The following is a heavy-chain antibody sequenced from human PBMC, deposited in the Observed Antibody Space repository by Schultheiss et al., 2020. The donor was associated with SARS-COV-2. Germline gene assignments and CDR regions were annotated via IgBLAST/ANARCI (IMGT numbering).Heavy chain of an antibody. D-gene: IGHD6-19*01. CDR1: GYSFTRYW. V-gene: IGHV5-51*01. CDR3: ARLGSGWRYGMDV. CDR2: IHPGDFDT. J-gene: IGHJ6*02. Sequence: GESLKISCKGSGYSFTRYWIAWVRQMPGKGLEWMGIIHPGDFDTRYSPSFQGQVTISADNSISTAYLQWSSLKASDTAMYYCARLGSGWRYGMDVWGQGTTVTVSS.